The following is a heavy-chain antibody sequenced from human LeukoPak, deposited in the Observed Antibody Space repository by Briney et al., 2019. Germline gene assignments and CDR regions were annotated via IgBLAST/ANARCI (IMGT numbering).Heavy chain of an antibody. D-gene: IGHD3-16*01. CDR2: INHSGST. J-gene: IGHJ4*02. CDR3: ARRRRDDYVWGSYPPTTFDY. Sequence: SETLSLTCTVSDGSITNYYWSWIRQPPGKGLEWIGEINHSGSTNYNPSLKSRVTISVDTSKNQFSLKLSSVTAADTAVYYCARRRRDDYVWGSYPPTTFDYWGQGTLVTVSS. V-gene: IGHV4-34*01. CDR1: DGSITNYY.